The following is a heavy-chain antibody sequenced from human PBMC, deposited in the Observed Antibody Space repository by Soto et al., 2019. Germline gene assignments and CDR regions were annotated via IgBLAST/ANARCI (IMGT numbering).Heavy chain of an antibody. CDR1: GGSISSGGYY. Sequence: PSETLSLTCTVSGGSISSGGYYWSWIRQHPGKGLEWIGYIYYSGSTYYNPSLKSRVTISVDTSKNQFSLKLSSVTAADTAVYYCARDHRKNSNYPFFGMGVWGQGTTVTVSS. V-gene: IGHV4-31*03. CDR2: IYYSGST. CDR3: ARDHRKNSNYPFFGMGV. D-gene: IGHD4-4*01. J-gene: IGHJ6*02.